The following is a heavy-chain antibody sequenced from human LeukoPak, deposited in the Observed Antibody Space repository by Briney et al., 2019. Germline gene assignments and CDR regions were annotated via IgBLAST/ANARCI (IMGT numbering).Heavy chain of an antibody. Sequence: NPSETLSLTCTVSGGSISSSGYYWSWIRQPAGKGLEWIGRIYTSGSTNYNPSLKSRVTMSVDTSKNQFSLRLSSVTAADTAVYYCARDLRGQLWPPGFQVWGQGTTVTVSS. CDR1: GGSISSSGYY. D-gene: IGHD5-18*01. V-gene: IGHV4-61*02. CDR2: IYTSGST. CDR3: ARDLRGQLWPPGFQV. J-gene: IGHJ6*02.